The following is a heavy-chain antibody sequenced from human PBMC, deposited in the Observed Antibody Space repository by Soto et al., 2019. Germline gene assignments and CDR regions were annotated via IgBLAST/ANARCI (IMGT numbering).Heavy chain of an antibody. CDR3: AREGKSNWFDP. Sequence: ASVKVSCKXSGYTFTSYYMHWVRQAPGQGLEWMGIINPSGGSTSYAQKFQGRVTMTRDTSTSTVYMELSSLRSEDTAVYYCAREGKSNWFDPWGQGTLVTVSS. V-gene: IGHV1-46*01. CDR2: INPSGGST. CDR1: GYTFTSYY. J-gene: IGHJ5*02.